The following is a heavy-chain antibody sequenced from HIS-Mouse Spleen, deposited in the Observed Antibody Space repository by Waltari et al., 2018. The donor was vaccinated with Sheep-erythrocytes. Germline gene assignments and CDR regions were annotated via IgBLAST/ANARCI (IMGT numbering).Heavy chain of an antibody. Sequence: EVQLVQSGAEGKKPGESLKISCKGSGSSFTSYWIGWVRQMPGKGLEWMGIIYPGDSDTRYSPSFQGQVTISADKSISTAYLQWSSLKASDTAMYYCARRTYYDFWSGYYTDAFDIWGQGTMVTVSS. CDR3: ARRTYYDFWSGYYTDAFDI. CDR2: IYPGDSDT. CDR1: GSSFTSYW. V-gene: IGHV5-51*03. D-gene: IGHD3-3*01. J-gene: IGHJ3*02.